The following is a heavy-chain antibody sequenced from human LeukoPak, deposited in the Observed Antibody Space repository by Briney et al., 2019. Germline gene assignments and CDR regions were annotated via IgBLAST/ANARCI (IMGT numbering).Heavy chain of an antibody. CDR2: ISSSSSYI. CDR1: GFTFSSYS. V-gene: IGHV3-21*01. CDR3: ARGARSGYSTNDAFDI. Sequence: GGSLRLSCAASGFTFSSYSMNLVRQAPGKGLEWVSSISSSSSYIYYADSVKGRFTISRDNAKNSLYLQMNSLRAEDTAVYYCARGARSGYSTNDAFDIWGQGTMVTVSS. J-gene: IGHJ3*02. D-gene: IGHD3-22*01.